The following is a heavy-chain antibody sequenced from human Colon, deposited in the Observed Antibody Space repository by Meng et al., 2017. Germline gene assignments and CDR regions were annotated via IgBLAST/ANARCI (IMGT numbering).Heavy chain of an antibody. V-gene: IGHV4-39*01. J-gene: IGHJ4*02. CDR2: IYYSGNT. Sequence: QLQLQESGPGRVKPSGTLSLTCVVSGGSISSSHWWTWVRQPPGKGLEWIGSIYYSGNTYYNPSLKSRVTISVDTSKNQFSLRLISVTATDTAVYFCARQEQWLVRGRTDYWGQGILVTVSS. D-gene: IGHD6-19*01. CDR1: GGSISSSHW. CDR3: ARQEQWLVRGRTDY.